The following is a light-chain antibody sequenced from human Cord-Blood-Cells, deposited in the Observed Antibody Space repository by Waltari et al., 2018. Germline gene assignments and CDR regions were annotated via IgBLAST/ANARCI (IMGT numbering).Light chain of an antibody. V-gene: IGKV3-15*01. Sequence: EIVMPPSPATLSASPGERATLSCRASKSVSSNLAWDQQKPGQAPRLLIYGASTRATGIPARFSGSGSGTEFTLTISSLQSEDFAVYYCQQYNNWPYTFGQGTKLEIK. J-gene: IGKJ2*01. CDR2: GAS. CDR3: QQYNNWPYT. CDR1: KSVSSN.